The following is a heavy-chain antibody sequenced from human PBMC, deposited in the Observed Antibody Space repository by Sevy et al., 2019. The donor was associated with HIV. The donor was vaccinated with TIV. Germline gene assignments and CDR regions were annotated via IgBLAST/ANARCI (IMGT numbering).Heavy chain of an antibody. Sequence: GGSLRLSCEASGFTLSSYEMNWVRQAPGKGLEWVSYISSSGTTKKYADSVKGRFTISRDNAKNSLYMQMNSLRAEDTAVYYCARVDANYDKGFDPWGQGTLVTVSS. V-gene: IGHV3-48*03. CDR2: ISSSGTTK. D-gene: IGHD3-22*01. J-gene: IGHJ5*02. CDR3: ARVDANYDKGFDP. CDR1: GFTLSSYE.